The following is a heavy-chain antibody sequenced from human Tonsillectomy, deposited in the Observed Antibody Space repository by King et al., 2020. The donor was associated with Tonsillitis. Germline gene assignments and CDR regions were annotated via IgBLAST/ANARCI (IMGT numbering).Heavy chain of an antibody. CDR1: GGSFSGYY. J-gene: IGHJ6*03. Sequence: VQLQQWGAGLLKPSETLSLTCAVYGGSFSGYYWTWIRQPPGKGLEWIGEINHTGSTNYNPSLKSRVTISVDTSKNQFSLKLSSVTAADTAVYYCARGLRDTSGYYDYYYYYIDVWGKGTTVSVSS. V-gene: IGHV4-34*01. CDR2: INHTGST. CDR3: ARGLRDTSGYYDYYYYYIDV. D-gene: IGHD3-22*01.